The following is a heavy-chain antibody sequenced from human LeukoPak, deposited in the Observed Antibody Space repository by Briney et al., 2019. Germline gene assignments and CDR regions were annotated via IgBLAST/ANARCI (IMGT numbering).Heavy chain of an antibody. CDR3: ARSKGRRTSGYNHYYAMDV. D-gene: IGHD3-22*01. V-gene: IGHV1-69*01. CDR1: RDTFSSSG. Sequence: SVKVSCKSFRDTFSSSGISWVRQAPGQGLEWMGGIVPILRTPDYAKKFQGKVTITADESTTTAYMELSSLTSEDTAVYYCARSKGRRTSGYNHYYAMDVWGQGTTVTVSS. J-gene: IGHJ6*02. CDR2: IVPILRTP.